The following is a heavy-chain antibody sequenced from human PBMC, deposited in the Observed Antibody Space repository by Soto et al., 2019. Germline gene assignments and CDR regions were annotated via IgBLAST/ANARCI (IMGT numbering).Heavy chain of an antibody. D-gene: IGHD5-18*01. CDR2: IIPIFGTA. CDR1: GGTFSSYA. J-gene: IGHJ4*02. V-gene: IGHV1-69*01. CDR3: ARDVTGYSYGYYVY. Sequence: QVQLVQSGAEVKKPGSSVKVSCKASGGTFSSYAISWVRQAPGQGLEWMGGIIPIFGTANYAQKFQGRVTITADESTNTAYRELSSLRSEDTAVYYGARDVTGYSYGYYVYWGQGTLVTVSS.